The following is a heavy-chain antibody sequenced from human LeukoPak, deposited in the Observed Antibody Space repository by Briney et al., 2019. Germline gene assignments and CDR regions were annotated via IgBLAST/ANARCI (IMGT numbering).Heavy chain of an antibody. CDR1: GFTFSSYS. J-gene: IGHJ4*02. D-gene: IGHD6-19*01. CDR3: ARRGWQWLSPLDY. V-gene: IGHV3-21*01. CDR2: ISSSSSYI. Sequence: GGSLRLSCAASGFTFSSYSMNWVRQAPGKGLEWVSSISSSSSYIYYADSVKGRFTISRDNAKNSLYLQVNSLRAEDTAVYYCARRGWQWLSPLDYWGQGTLVTVSS.